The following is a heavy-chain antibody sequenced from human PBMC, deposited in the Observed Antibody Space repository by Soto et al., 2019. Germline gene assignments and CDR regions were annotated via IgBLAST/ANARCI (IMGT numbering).Heavy chain of an antibody. J-gene: IGHJ4*02. CDR3: AKPYYEILTGYSPFDS. D-gene: IGHD3-9*01. CDR2: ISGSGGST. V-gene: IGHV3-23*01. CDR1: GFTFSNYA. Sequence: PGGPLRLSCAASGFTFSNYAMSWVRQAPGRGLEWVSAISGSGGSTYYSDSVKGRFTISRDNSKNTLSLQVNSLNAEDTALYYCAKPYYEILTGYSPFDSWGQGTLVTVSS.